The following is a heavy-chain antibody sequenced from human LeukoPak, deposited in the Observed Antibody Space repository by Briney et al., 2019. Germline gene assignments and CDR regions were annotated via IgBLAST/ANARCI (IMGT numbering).Heavy chain of an antibody. CDR2: ISYSGST. CDR3: ARSEYYDFWRD. V-gene: IGHV4-39*07. D-gene: IGHD3-3*01. Sequence: SETLSLTCTVSGGSISSSSYYWGWIRQPPGKGLDWIGSISYSGSTYYNPSLKSRVTISVDTSKNQFSLKLSSVTAADTAVYYCARSEYYDFWRDWGQGTLVTVSS. CDR1: GGSISSSSYY. J-gene: IGHJ4*02.